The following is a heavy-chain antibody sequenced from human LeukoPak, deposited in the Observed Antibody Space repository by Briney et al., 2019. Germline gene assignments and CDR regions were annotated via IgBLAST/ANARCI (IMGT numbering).Heavy chain of an antibody. V-gene: IGHV4-34*01. CDR2: INHSGST. J-gene: IGHJ5*02. Sequence: SETLSLTCAVYGGSFSGYYWSWIRQPPGKGLEWIGEINHSGSTNYNPSLKSRVTISVDTSKNQFSLKLSSVTAADTAVYYCARHSTFVIQPWGQGTLVTVSS. D-gene: IGHD2-21*01. CDR1: GGSFSGYY. CDR3: ARHSTFVIQP.